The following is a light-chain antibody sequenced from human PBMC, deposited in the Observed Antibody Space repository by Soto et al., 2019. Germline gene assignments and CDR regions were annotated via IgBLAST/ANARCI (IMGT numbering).Light chain of an antibody. Sequence: QSVVTQSPSASGTPGQRVSISCSGSSSNIGSNNDYWYQQFPGSAPRFLIYPNSPRPSGVPDRFSASKSGTSASLVISGLRPEDEATYYCATWDDSPSGRSWVFGGGTKLTVL. CDR3: ATWDDSPSGRSWV. CDR2: PNS. J-gene: IGLJ3*02. CDR1: SSNIGSNN. V-gene: IGLV1-47*01.